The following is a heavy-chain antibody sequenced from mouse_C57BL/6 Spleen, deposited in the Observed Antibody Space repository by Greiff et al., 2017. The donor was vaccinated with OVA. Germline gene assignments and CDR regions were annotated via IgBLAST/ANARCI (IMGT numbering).Heavy chain of an antibody. CDR1: GYTFTSYW. J-gene: IGHJ1*03. CDR3: ARGLYGSSHYWYFDV. Sequence: QVQLQQPGAELVRPGTSVKLSCKASGYTFTSYWMHWVKQRPGQGLEWIGVIDPSDSYTNYNQKFKGKATLTVDPSSSTAYMQLSSLTSEDSAVYYCARGLYGSSHYWYFDVWGTGTTVTVSS. CDR2: IDPSDSYT. D-gene: IGHD1-1*01. V-gene: IGHV1-59*01.